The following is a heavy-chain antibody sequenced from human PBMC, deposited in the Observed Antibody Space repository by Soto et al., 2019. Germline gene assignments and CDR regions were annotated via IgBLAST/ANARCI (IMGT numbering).Heavy chain of an antibody. Sequence: QVQLVQSGPEVKKPGASVKVSCKTSGYIFTTYSIAWVRQAPGQGLEWMGWINTYNGNTHYTQKFQDRVTVTTDTSTATAYMELSSLTSDDTAVYFCARGPHTSDFWGQGTLITVSS. J-gene: IGHJ4*02. D-gene: IGHD2-2*01. CDR1: GYIFTTYS. CDR2: INTYNGNT. V-gene: IGHV1-18*01. CDR3: ARGPHTSDF.